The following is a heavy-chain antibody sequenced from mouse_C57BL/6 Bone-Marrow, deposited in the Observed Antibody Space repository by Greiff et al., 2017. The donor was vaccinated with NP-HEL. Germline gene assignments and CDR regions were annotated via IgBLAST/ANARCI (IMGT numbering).Heavy chain of an antibody. Sequence: EVQLQQSGAELVRPGASVKLSCTASGFNIKDDYMHWVKQRPEQGLEWIGWIDPENGDTEYASKFQGKATITADTSSNTAYLQLSSLTSEDTAVYYCTTWYGSSYGYWYFDVWGTGTTVTVSS. CDR2: IDPENGDT. CDR1: GFNIKDDY. CDR3: TTWYGSSYGYWYFDV. J-gene: IGHJ1*03. D-gene: IGHD1-1*01. V-gene: IGHV14-4*01.